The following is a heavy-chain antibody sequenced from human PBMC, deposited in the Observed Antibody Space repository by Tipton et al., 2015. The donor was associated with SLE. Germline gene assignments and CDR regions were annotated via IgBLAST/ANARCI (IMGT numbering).Heavy chain of an antibody. V-gene: IGHV4-59*12. J-gene: IGHJ6*03. CDR3: ATYGAFVYMDV. D-gene: IGHD4-17*01. Sequence: TLSLTCSVSGDSISSYYWSWIRQPPGKGLEWIGYIYYSGSTNYNPSLKSRATISVDTSKNQFSLKLSSVTAADTAVYYCATYGAFVYMDVWGKGTTVTVSS. CDR2: IYYSGST. CDR1: GDSISSYY.